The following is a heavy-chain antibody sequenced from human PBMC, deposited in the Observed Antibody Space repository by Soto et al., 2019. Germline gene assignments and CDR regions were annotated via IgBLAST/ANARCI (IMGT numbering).Heavy chain of an antibody. D-gene: IGHD3-16*01. J-gene: IGHJ5*02. Sequence: QVQLVQSGAEVKRPGSSVKVSCESSGDTFNSYVISWVRQAPGQGLEWMGGIIPIIGVTHYAQKFQGRVTSGALRAAGAAYVELPTLGFEATALYYCAREAVGAKGADPWGEGTLVTVSS. V-gene: IGHV1-69*17. CDR1: GDTFNSYV. CDR3: AREAVGAKGADP. CDR2: IIPIIGVT.